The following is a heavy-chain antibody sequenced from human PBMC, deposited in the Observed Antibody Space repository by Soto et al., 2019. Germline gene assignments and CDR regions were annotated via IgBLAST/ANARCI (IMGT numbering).Heavy chain of an antibody. D-gene: IGHD2-15*01. CDR3: VRAGRDSSARNWFDP. CDR2: IRYDGTNK. V-gene: IGHV3-33*01. Sequence: GGSLRLSCAASGFTFHNYDMHWVRQAPGKGLEWVAVIRYDGTNKYYADSVKGRFTISRDNSKFTLNLQMNSLRVEDTAVYYCVRAGRDSSARNWFDPWGQGTLVTVSS. J-gene: IGHJ5*02. CDR1: GFTFHNYD.